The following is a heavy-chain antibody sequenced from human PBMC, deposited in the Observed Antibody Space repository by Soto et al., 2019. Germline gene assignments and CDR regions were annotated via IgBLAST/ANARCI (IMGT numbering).Heavy chain of an antibody. D-gene: IGHD1-1*01. V-gene: IGHV1-8*01. Sequence: ASVKVSCKASGYTFTSYDINWVRQATGQGLEWMGWMNPNSGNTGYAQKFQGRVTMTRNTSISTAYMELSSLRSEDTAVYYCARHRNPGYLERQDYFDYWGQGTLVTVSS. CDR1: GYTFTSYD. CDR2: MNPNSGNT. CDR3: ARHRNPGYLERQDYFDY. J-gene: IGHJ4*02.